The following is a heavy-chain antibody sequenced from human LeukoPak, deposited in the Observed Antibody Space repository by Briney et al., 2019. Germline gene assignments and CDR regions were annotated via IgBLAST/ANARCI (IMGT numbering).Heavy chain of an antibody. J-gene: IGHJ4*02. CDR3: AKDQLLWFGELLSDFDY. CDR2: ISGSGGST. D-gene: IGHD3-10*01. CDR1: GFTFSSSY. Sequence: PGGSLRLSCAVSGFTFSSSYMNWVRQAPGKGLEWVSAISGSGGSTYYADSVKGRFTISRDNSKNTLYLQMNSLRAEDTAVYYCAKDQLLWFGELLSDFDYWGQGTLVTVSS. V-gene: IGHV3-23*01.